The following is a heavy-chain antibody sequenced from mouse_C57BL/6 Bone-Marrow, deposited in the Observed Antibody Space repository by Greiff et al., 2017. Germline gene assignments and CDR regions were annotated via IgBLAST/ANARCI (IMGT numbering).Heavy chain of an antibody. CDR3: ATDYYGYYAMDY. Sequence: QVQLQQPGAELVKPGASVKLSCKASGYTFTSYWMQWVKQRPGQGLEWIGEIDPSDSYTNYNQKFKGKATLTVDTSSSTAYMQLSSLTSEDSAVYYCATDYYGYYAMDYWGQGTSVTVSS. CDR2: IDPSDSYT. CDR1: GYTFTSYW. J-gene: IGHJ4*01. D-gene: IGHD1-1*02. V-gene: IGHV1-50*01.